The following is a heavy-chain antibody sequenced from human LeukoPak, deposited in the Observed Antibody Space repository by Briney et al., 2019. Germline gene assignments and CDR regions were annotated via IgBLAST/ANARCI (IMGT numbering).Heavy chain of an antibody. J-gene: IGHJ4*02. D-gene: IGHD5-18*01. CDR2: INTNTGNP. CDR3: ARVPFIQLWTPFLDY. V-gene: IGHV7-4-1*02. Sequence: ASVKVSCKASGYTFTSYAMNWVRQAPGQGLEWMGWINTNTGNPTYAQGFTGRFVFSLDTSVSTAYLQISSLKAEDTAVYYCARVPFIQLWTPFLDYWGQGTLVTVSS. CDR1: GYTFTSYA.